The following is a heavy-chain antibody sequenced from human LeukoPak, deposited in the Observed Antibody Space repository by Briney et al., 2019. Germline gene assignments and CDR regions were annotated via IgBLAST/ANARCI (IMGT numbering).Heavy chain of an antibody. CDR3: ATGNSLGYGKGGSGFNY. D-gene: IGHD2-15*01. CDR1: GDTLSELP. Sequence: ASVKVSCKVSGDTLSELPMHWVRQAPGRGLEWMGGFDPEKSERIYAQNLRGRVTMTEETSTDTAFLELSSLTSEDTAVYYCATGNSLGYGKGGSGFNYWGQGTQVIVSS. J-gene: IGHJ4*02. V-gene: IGHV1-24*01. CDR2: FDPEKSER.